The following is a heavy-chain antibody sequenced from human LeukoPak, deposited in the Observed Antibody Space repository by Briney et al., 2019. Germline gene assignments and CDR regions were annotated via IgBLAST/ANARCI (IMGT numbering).Heavy chain of an antibody. CDR3: ARRDLNTGFDY. CDR2: TSAYVGNT. J-gene: IGHJ4*02. Sequence: ASVKVSCKGSGYTFTSYGISWVRQAPGQGLEWVGWTSAYVGNTKNAYQFQGRLTMTTDTPTSTAYMELRSLSSDDTAIYFCARRDLNTGFDYWGQGALVTVSS. D-gene: IGHD5-18*01. CDR1: GYTFTSYG. V-gene: IGHV1-18*01.